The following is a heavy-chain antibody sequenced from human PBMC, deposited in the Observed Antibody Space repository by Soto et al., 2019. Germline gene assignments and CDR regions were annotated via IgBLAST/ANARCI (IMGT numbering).Heavy chain of an antibody. D-gene: IGHD3-9*01. CDR2: IYYSGST. CDR1: GGSISSYY. Sequence: PSETLSLTCTVSGGSISSYYWSWIRQPPGKGLEWIGYIYYSGSTNYNPSLKSRVTISVDTSKNQFSLKLSSVTAADTAVYYCARESPSFYDILTGDYYMDVWGKGTTVTVSS. J-gene: IGHJ6*03. V-gene: IGHV4-59*01. CDR3: ARESPSFYDILTGDYYMDV.